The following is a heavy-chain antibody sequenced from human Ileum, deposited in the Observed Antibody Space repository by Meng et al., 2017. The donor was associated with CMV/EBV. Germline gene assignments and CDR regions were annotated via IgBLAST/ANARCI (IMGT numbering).Heavy chain of an antibody. CDR1: RFSRSTIGMG. J-gene: IGHJ4*02. D-gene: IGHD6-19*01. CDR2: IYWDDDK. Sequence: QITCYVSRPTLVNPPHTLTLTSTFSRFSRSTIGMGVCWIRHPPGKALDWLALIYWDDDKRYSPSLKSRPTITKDTSKNQVVLTMTNMDPVDTATYYCAHSPPGSSGWSFDYWGQGILVTVSS. V-gene: IGHV2-5*02. CDR3: AHSPPGSSGWSFDY.